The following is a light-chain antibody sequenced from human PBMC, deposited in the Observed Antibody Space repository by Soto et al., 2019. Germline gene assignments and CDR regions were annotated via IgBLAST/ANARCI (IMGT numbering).Light chain of an antibody. J-gene: IGKJ4*01. V-gene: IGKV3-20*01. Sequence: EIVLTQSPGTLSLSSGERATLSCRASQSVSSGYLDWYQQKRGQAPRLLIYGASSRATGIPDRFSGSGSGTDFTLTISRLEPEDFAVYYCQQYGNSPLTFGGGTKVENK. CDR2: GAS. CDR3: QQYGNSPLT. CDR1: QSVSSGY.